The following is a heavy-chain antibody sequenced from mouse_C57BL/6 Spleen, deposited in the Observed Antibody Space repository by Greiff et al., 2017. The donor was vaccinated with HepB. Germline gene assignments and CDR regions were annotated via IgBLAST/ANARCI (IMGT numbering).Heavy chain of an antibody. CDR1: GYTFTSYW. Sequence: VQLQQPGAELVKPGASVKLSCKASGYTFTSYWMHWVKQRPGQGLEWIGMIHPNSGSTNYNEKFKSKATLTVDKSSSTAYMQLSSLTSEDSAVYYCARRGLGYGSSFTGFAYWGQGTLVTVSA. CDR2: IHPNSGST. D-gene: IGHD1-1*01. CDR3: ARRGLGYGSSFTGFAY. V-gene: IGHV1-64*01. J-gene: IGHJ3*01.